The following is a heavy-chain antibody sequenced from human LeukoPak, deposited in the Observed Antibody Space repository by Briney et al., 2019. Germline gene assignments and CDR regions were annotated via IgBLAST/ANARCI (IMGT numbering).Heavy chain of an antibody. CDR2: ISGSGSGSST. D-gene: IGHD5-24*01. J-gene: IGHJ4*02. Sequence: GGSLRLSCAASGFTFSSYWMSWVRQAPGKGLEWVSTISGSGSGSSTYYADSVKGRFTISRDNSKNTLYLQMNSLRAEDTAVYYCAKSGYNRFDYWGQGTLVTVSS. V-gene: IGHV3-23*01. CDR3: AKSGYNRFDY. CDR1: GFTFSSYW.